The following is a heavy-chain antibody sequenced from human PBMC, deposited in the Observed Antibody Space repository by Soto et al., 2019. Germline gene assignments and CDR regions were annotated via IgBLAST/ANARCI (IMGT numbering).Heavy chain of an antibody. V-gene: IGHV1-18*01. Sequence: QVQLVQSGAEVKESGASVKVSCKASGYTFVSYGISWVRQAPGQGLEWMGWISPYNGNTNYAPKFQGRVTMTTDPSTSTVYMELRSLRSDDTAVYYCSRDAQKWLVAAFDIWGQGTMVTVSS. CDR3: SRDAQKWLVAAFDI. J-gene: IGHJ3*02. D-gene: IGHD6-19*01. CDR2: ISPYNGNT. CDR1: GYTFVSYG.